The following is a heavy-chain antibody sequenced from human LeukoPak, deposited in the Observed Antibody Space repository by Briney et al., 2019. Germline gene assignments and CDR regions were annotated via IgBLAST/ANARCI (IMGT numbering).Heavy chain of an antibody. CDR3: TRDFRVYYYYYMDV. J-gene: IGHJ6*03. V-gene: IGHV3-49*03. Sequence: GGSLRLSCAASGFTFSSYAMSWFRQAPGKGLEWVGFIRSKAYGGTTEYAASVKGRFTISRDDSKSIAYLQMNSLKTEDTAVYYCTRDFRVYYYYYMDVWGKGTTVTVSS. CDR1: GFTFSSYA. CDR2: IRSKAYGGTT.